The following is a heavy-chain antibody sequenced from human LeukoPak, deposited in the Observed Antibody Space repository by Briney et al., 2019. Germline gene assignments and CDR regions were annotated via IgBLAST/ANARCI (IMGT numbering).Heavy chain of an antibody. CDR2: ISGSGDST. V-gene: IGHV3-23*01. Sequence: PGGSLRLSCAASGFTFSIYGMTWVRQAPGKGLEWVSGISGSGDSTYYADSVKGRFTISRDNSKNTLYLQMNSLRAEDTAVYYCARERSGWLFDYWGQGTLVTVSS. D-gene: IGHD6-19*01. J-gene: IGHJ4*02. CDR3: ARERSGWLFDY. CDR1: GFTFSIYG.